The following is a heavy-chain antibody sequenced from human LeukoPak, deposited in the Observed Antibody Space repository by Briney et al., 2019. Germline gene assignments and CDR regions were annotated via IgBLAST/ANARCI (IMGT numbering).Heavy chain of an antibody. V-gene: IGHV1-18*01. CDR2: SSSYNGNT. J-gene: IGHJ6*02. CDR3: ARAGLLWIGELEYGMDV. CDR1: GYTFTSYG. D-gene: IGHD3-10*01. Sequence: ASVKVSCKASGYTFTSYGITWVRQAPGQGLEWMGWSSSYNGNTNYAQKLQGRVTMTTDTSTSTAYMELRSLRSDDTAVYYCARAGLLWIGELEYGMDVWGQGTTVTVSS.